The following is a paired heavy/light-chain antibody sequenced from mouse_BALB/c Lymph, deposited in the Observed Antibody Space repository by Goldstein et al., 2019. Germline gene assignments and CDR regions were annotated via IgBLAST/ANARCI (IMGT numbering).Heavy chain of an antibody. CDR2: ISSGSSTI. CDR1: GFTFSSFG. CDR3: ARAGYYEGFAY. Sequence: DVQLVESGGGLVQPGGSRKLSCAASGFTFSSFGMHWVRQAPEKGLEWVAYISSGSSTIYYADTVKGRFTISRDNPKNTLFLQMTSLRSEDTAMYYCARAGYYEGFAYWGQGTLVTVSA. J-gene: IGHJ3*01. D-gene: IGHD2-3*01. V-gene: IGHV5-17*02.
Light chain of an antibody. CDR1: QSVLYSSNQKNY. J-gene: IGKJ5*01. Sequence: NIMMTQSPSSLAVSAGEKVTMSCKSSQSVLYSSNQKNYLAWYQQKPGQSPKLLIYWASTRESGVPDRFTGSGSGTDFTLTISSVQAEDLAVYYCHQYLSSLTFGAGTKLELK. CDR3: HQYLSSLT. CDR2: WAS. V-gene: IGKV8-27*01.